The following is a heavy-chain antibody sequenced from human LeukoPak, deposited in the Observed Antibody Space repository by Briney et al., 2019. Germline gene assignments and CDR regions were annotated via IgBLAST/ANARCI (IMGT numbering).Heavy chain of an antibody. Sequence: ASVKVSCKASGYTFTSYDTNWFRQAPGQGLEWMGWVNPNSASTDYAQKFQGRVTMTGDTSINTAYMELSSLRSEDTAVYYCARGLRMPGGLSWGQGTLVTVSS. D-gene: IGHD1-26*01. V-gene: IGHV1-8*01. CDR1: GYTFTSYD. J-gene: IGHJ5*02. CDR3: ARGLRMPGGLS. CDR2: VNPNSAST.